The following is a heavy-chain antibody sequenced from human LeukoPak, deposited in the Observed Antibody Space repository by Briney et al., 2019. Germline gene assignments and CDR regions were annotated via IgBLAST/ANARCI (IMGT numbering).Heavy chain of an antibody. Sequence: GWSLRLSCAASGFTVSSYEMNWIRQAPGKGLEWASSISTSGSTIYYADSVKGRFTISSDNAKNSLYLQMNSLRAEDTAVYYCAREKYYYDSSGYYGYWGQGTLVTVSS. CDR2: ISTSGSTI. CDR3: AREKYYYDSSGYYGY. J-gene: IGHJ4*02. D-gene: IGHD3-22*01. V-gene: IGHV3-48*03. CDR1: GFTVSSYE.